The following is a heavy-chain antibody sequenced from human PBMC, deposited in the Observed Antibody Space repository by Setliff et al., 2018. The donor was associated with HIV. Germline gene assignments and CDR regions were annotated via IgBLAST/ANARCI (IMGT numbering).Heavy chain of an antibody. J-gene: IGHJ3*02. Sequence: SETLSLTCTVSGGSTSSSSNYWGWIRQPPGKGLEWIGNMHYSGTTYYNPSLKSRVKISVDTSKNQFSLNLRSVTAADTAVYYCARVALTVIRTSRRAFDIWGQGTMVTVS. CDR3: ARVALTVIRTSRRAFDI. CDR2: MHYSGTT. CDR1: GGSTSSSSNY. D-gene: IGHD2-21*02. V-gene: IGHV4-39*07.